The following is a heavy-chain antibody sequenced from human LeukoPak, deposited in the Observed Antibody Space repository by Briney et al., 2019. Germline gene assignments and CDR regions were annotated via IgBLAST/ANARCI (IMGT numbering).Heavy chain of an antibody. Sequence: ASVRVSYRASGYTFTIYGISWVRQAPGQGREGVGWISAYNGNTNYAQKLQGRVTMTTDTSTSTAYMQLRSLRSDDTAVYYCARDEAVAGTRSRYWGQGTLVTVSS. CDR2: ISAYNGNT. D-gene: IGHD6-19*01. V-gene: IGHV1-18*01. CDR3: ARDEAVAGTRSRY. J-gene: IGHJ4*02. CDR1: GYTFTIYG.